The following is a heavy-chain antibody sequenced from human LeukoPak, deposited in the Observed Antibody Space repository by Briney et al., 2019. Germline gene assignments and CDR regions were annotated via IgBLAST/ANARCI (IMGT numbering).Heavy chain of an antibody. CDR1: GLTFSRYG. J-gene: IGHJ6*02. CDR3: TLGMWGMDV. CDR2: TSYDGSNK. D-gene: IGHD7-27*01. Sequence: PGGSLRLSCAASGLTFSRYGMHWVRQAPGKGLEWVAVTSYDGSNKYYADSVKGRFTISRDSSKNTQYLQMNRLRIEDTAVYYCTLGMWGMDVWGQGTTVTVSS. V-gene: IGHV3-30*03.